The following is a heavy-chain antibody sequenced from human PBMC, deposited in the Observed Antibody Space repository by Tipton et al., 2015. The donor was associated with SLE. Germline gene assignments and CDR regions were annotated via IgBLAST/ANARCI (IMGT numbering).Heavy chain of an antibody. V-gene: IGHV3-7*01. CDR1: GFAFSNYW. CDR3: TRDRALGDW. CDR2: IKQDGSET. Sequence: FLRLSCVVSGFAFSNYWMTWVRQAPGKGLEWVANIKQDGSETNYVESVKGRFTISRANAKNSLYLQLNSLRVEDTAVYYCTRDRALGDWWGQGTLVTVSS. J-gene: IGHJ4*02.